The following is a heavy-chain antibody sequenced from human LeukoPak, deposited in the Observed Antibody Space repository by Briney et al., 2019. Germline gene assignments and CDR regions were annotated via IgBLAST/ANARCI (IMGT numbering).Heavy chain of an antibody. J-gene: IGHJ4*02. Sequence: PGGSVRLPCAASGVTFSSNAMSWVRQAPGKGLEWVSPISGSGGSTYYADSVKGRFTISRDNSKNTLYLQMNSLRAEDTAVYYCAKSYDFWSAIFDYWGQGTLVTVSS. V-gene: IGHV3-23*01. CDR1: GVTFSSNA. CDR3: AKSYDFWSAIFDY. CDR2: ISGSGGST. D-gene: IGHD3-3*01.